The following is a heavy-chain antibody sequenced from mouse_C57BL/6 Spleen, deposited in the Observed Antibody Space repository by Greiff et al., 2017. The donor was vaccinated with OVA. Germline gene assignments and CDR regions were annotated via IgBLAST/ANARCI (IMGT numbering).Heavy chain of an antibody. D-gene: IGHD1-1*01. Sequence: VQLQQPGAELVRPGTSVKLSCKASGYTFTSYWMHWVKQRPGQGLEWIGVIDPSDSYTNYNQKFKGKATLTVDTSSSTAYMQLSSLTSEDSAVYYCARFYYGSSIYWYFDVWGTGTTVTVSS. CDR2: IDPSDSYT. CDR1: GYTFTSYW. CDR3: ARFYYGSSIYWYFDV. J-gene: IGHJ1*03. V-gene: IGHV1-59*01.